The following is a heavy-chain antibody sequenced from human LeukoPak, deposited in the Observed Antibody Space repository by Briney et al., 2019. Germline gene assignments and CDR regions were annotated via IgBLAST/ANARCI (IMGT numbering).Heavy chain of an antibody. CDR3: ARGLYYYDSSGHFDY. CDR1: GFTFSSYA. Sequence: GGSLRLSCAASGFTFSSYAMHWVRQAPGKGLEWVAVISYDGSNKYYADSVKGRFTISRDNSKNTLYLQMNSLRAEDTAVYYCARGLYYYDSSGHFDYWGQGTLVTVSS. J-gene: IGHJ4*02. V-gene: IGHV3-30*04. CDR2: ISYDGSNK. D-gene: IGHD3-22*01.